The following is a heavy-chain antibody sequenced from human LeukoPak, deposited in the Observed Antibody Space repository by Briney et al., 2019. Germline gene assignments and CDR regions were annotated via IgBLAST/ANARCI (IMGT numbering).Heavy chain of an antibody. CDR2: MNPNSGNT. CDR3: ARGPLAAAGLDAFDI. D-gene: IGHD6-13*01. J-gene: IGHJ3*02. V-gene: IGHV1-8*03. CDR1: GDTFTSYD. Sequence: ASVKVSCKASGDTFTSYDINWVRQATGQGLEWVGWMNPNSGNTGYAQKFQGRVTITRNTSISTAYMELSSLRSEDTAVYYCARGPLAAAGLDAFDIWGQGTMVTVSS.